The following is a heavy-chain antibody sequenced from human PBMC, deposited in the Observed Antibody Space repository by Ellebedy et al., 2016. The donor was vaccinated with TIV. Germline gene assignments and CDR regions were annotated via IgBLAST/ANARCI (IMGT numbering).Heavy chain of an antibody. Sequence: GGSLRLXCAASGFIFTDCAMAWVRQAPGKGLEWISSISSTGDATPYADSVKGRFTISRDNSKNTLFLQMNSLRAEDTAKYYCVRGSTVPDYWGQGTLDIVSS. CDR3: VRGSTVPDY. V-gene: IGHV3-23*01. CDR2: ISSTGDAT. J-gene: IGHJ4*02. D-gene: IGHD4-11*01. CDR1: GFIFTDCA.